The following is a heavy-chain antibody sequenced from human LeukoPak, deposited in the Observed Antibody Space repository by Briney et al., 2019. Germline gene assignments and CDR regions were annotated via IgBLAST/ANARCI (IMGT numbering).Heavy chain of an antibody. J-gene: IGHJ6*03. CDR2: IIPIFGTA. D-gene: IGHD6-13*01. CDR3: ARGGAAVLTYYYYYMDV. CDR1: GGTFSSYA. V-gene: IGHV1-69*05. Sequence: GASVKVSCKASGGTFSSYAISWVRQAPGQGLEWMGGIIPIFGTANYAQKFQGRVTITTDEYTSTAYMELSSMRSEDTAVYYCARGGAAVLTYYYYYMDVWGKGTTVTVSS.